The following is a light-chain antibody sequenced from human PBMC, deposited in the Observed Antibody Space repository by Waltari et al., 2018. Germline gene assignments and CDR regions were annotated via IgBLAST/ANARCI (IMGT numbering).Light chain of an antibody. J-gene: IGKJ1*01. Sequence: EIAMTQSPATLSVSPGERATLSCRASQSVSSNLAWYQQNPGQAPRLLIDGASTRATGIPARFSGSGSGTEFTLTISSLQSEDFAVYYCQQYNNWPPSWTFGQGTKVEIK. CDR2: GAS. CDR3: QQYNNWPPSWT. V-gene: IGKV3-15*01. CDR1: QSVSSN.